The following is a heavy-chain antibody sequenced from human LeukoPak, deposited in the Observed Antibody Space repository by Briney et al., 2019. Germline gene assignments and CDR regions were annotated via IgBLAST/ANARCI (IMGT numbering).Heavy chain of an antibody. Sequence: GGSLRLSCAASGFTFSDYWMSWVRQAPGKGLEWVSSISSSSSYIYYADSVKGRFTISRDNAKNSLYLQMNSLRAEDTAVYYCARVGAMGNFDYWGQGTLVTVSS. CDR3: ARVGAMGNFDY. J-gene: IGHJ4*02. D-gene: IGHD1-26*01. CDR1: GFTFSDYW. V-gene: IGHV3-21*01. CDR2: ISSSSSYI.